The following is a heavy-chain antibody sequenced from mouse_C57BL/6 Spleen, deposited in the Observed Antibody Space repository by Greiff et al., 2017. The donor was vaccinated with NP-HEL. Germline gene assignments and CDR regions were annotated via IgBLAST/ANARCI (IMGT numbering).Heavy chain of an antibody. D-gene: IGHD1-2*01. CDR1: GFTFSSYG. CDR2: ISSGGSYT. V-gene: IGHV5-6*02. J-gene: IGHJ1*03. CDR3: ARRVTTAGYFDV. Sequence: EVKLVESGGDLVKPGGSLKLSCAASGFTFSSYGMSWVRQTPDKRLEWVATISSGGSYTYYPDSVKGRFTISRDNAKNTLYLQMSSLKSEDTAMYYCARRVTTAGYFDVWGTGTTVTVSS.